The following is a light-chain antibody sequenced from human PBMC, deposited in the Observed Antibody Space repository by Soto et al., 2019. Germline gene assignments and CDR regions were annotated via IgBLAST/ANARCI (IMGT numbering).Light chain of an antibody. CDR1: QSITNS. J-gene: IGKJ4*01. Sequence: ESVLTQSPATLSLSPGDRATLSCRASQSITNSLAWYRHQPGQPPRLLIYDASKRATGIPARFIGSGSGTHFTLTISSLEPEDFGLYYCQQRSSWPSVTFGGGTKVEIK. CDR3: QQRSSWPSVT. V-gene: IGKV3-11*01. CDR2: DAS.